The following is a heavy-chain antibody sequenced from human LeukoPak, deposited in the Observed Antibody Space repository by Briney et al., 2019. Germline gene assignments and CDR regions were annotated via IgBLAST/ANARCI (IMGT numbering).Heavy chain of an antibody. D-gene: IGHD1-1*01. CDR3: ARVILGTAGMDV. J-gene: IGHJ6*02. CDR1: GFTFSSYW. V-gene: IGHV3-74*01. Sequence: GGSLRLSCAASGFTFSSYWMHWVRQAPGKGLVWVSRINSDGSSTSYADSVKGRFTISRDNAKNTLYLQMNSLRAEDTAVYYCARVILGTAGMDVWGQGTTVTVSS. CDR2: INSDGSST.